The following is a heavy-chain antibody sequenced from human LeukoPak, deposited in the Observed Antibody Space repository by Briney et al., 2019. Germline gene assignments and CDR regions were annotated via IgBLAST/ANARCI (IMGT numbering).Heavy chain of an antibody. J-gene: IGHJ4*02. CDR1: GFTFSSYS. V-gene: IGHV3-21*01. CDR3: ARDPGQYYSILTGYSDY. CDR2: ISSSSSYI. D-gene: IGHD3-9*01. Sequence: GGSLRLSCAASGFTFSSYSMNWVRQAPGKGLEWVSSISSSSSYIYYADSVKGRFTISRDNAKNSLYLQMNNLRAEDTAVYYCARDPGQYYSILTGYSDYWGQGTLVTVSS.